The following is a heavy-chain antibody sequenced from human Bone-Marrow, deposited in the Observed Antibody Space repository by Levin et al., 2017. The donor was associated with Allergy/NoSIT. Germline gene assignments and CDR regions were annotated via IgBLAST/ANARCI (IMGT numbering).Heavy chain of an antibody. CDR1: GFIFSSYG. CDR2: ISSSGSFT. Sequence: GGSLRLSCEASGFIFSSYGMNWVRQAPGKGLEWVSWISSSGSFTDYSDSVKGRFTISRDNTKRSVYLQMHTLRGDDAAVYYCARDGATAVLDYYGMDVWGQGTTVTVSS. CDR3: ARDGATAVLDYYGMDV. V-gene: IGHV3-21*01. J-gene: IGHJ6*02. D-gene: IGHD1-14*01.